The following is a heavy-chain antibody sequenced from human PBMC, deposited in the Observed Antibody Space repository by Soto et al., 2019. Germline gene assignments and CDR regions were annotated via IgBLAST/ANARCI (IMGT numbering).Heavy chain of an antibody. D-gene: IGHD3-16*01. Sequence: HVQLQESGPGLVKPSETLSLTCTVSGGPIGSYYWAWIRQSPGKGLEWVGYIHYSGSSDYNPSLESRGTISVDTSKKQFSLKITSVTSADTAVYYCARSAENVWTSNRYFENLPWFDPWGQG. CDR1: GGPIGSYY. J-gene: IGHJ5*02. V-gene: IGHV4-59*01. CDR3: ARSAENVWTSNRYFENLPWFDP. CDR2: IHYSGSS.